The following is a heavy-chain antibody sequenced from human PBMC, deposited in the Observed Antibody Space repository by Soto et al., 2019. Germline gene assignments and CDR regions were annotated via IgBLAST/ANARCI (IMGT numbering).Heavy chain of an antibody. CDR3: ARFTSMVRGVIDNWFDP. V-gene: IGHV1-69*01. J-gene: IGHJ5*02. CDR2: IIPMYGPA. CDR1: GGTFSSYA. Sequence: QVPLVQSGAEVKKPGSSVTVSCKASGGTFSSYAIHWVRQAPGQGLEWMGGIIPMYGPAKYAQRFRGRVTITADESTTTVYMELTSLTSQDTAVYYCARFTSMVRGVIDNWFDPWGHGTLVTVSS. D-gene: IGHD3-10*01.